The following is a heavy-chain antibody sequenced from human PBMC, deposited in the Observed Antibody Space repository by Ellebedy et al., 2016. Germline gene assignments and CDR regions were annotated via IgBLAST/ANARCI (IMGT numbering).Heavy chain of an antibody. D-gene: IGHD3/OR15-3a*01. J-gene: IGHJ4*02. V-gene: IGHV3-23*01. CDR3: RHGHYADY. CDR2: ISAGGDNT. CDR1: GFTFSEHY. Sequence: GESLKISXAASGFTFSEHYMSWIRQAPGKGLEWVSTISAGGDNTQFADSVKGRFTVSRDNSRNTVYLQMNDLRVEDTALYYCRHGHYADYWGQGTLVTVSS.